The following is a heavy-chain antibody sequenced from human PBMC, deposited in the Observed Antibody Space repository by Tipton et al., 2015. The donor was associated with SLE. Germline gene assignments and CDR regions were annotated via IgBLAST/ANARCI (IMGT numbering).Heavy chain of an antibody. CDR3: ARDWGYSSSSPLDY. J-gene: IGHJ4*02. V-gene: IGHV3-33*01. CDR2: IWYDGSNK. CDR1: GFTFSSFG. Sequence: QLVQSGGGVVQPGRSLRLSCAASGFTFSSFGMHWVRQAPGKGLEWVAVIWYDGSNKYYADSVKGRFTISRDNSKNTLYLQMNSLRAEDTAVYYCARDWGYSSSSPLDYWGQGTLVTVSS. D-gene: IGHD6-6*01.